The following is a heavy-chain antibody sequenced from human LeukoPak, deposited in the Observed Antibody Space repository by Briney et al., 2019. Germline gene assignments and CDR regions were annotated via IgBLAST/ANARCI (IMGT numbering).Heavy chain of an antibody. J-gene: IGHJ4*02. CDR2: IYYSGST. V-gene: IGHV4-59*01. Sequence: SETLSLTCTVSGGSISSYYWSWIRQPPGRGLEWIGYIYYSGSTNYNPSLKSRVTISVDTSKNQFSLKLSSVTAADTAVYYCAAYSGSCTGFDYWGQGTLVTVSS. D-gene: IGHD1-26*01. CDR3: AAYSGSCTGFDY. CDR1: GGSISSYY.